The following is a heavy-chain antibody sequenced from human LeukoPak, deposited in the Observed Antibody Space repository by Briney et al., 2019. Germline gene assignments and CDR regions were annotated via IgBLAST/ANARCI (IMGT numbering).Heavy chain of an antibody. V-gene: IGHV3-30*04. J-gene: IGHJ4*02. D-gene: IGHD3-16*02. CDR1: GFTFSSYA. CDR2: ISYDGSNK. CDR3: ARAIGDYVWGSYRYSLDY. Sequence: GGSLRLSCAASGFTFSSYAMHWVRQAPGNGLEWVAVISYDGSNKYYADSVKGRFTISRDNSKNTLYLQMNGPRAEDTAVYYCARAIGDYVWGSYRYSLDYWGQGTLVTVSS.